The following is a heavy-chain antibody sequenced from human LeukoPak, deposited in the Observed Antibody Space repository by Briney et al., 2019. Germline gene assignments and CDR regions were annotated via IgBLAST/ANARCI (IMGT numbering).Heavy chain of an antibody. D-gene: IGHD3-9*01. Sequence: SETLSLTCTVSGGSISSYYWSWIRQPPGKGLEWIGEINHSGSTNYNPSLKSRVTTSVDTSKNQFSLKLSSVTAADTAVYYCARTERYFDWLLPFDYWGQGTLVTVSS. CDR2: INHSGST. CDR1: GGSISSYY. CDR3: ARTERYFDWLLPFDY. V-gene: IGHV4-34*01. J-gene: IGHJ4*02.